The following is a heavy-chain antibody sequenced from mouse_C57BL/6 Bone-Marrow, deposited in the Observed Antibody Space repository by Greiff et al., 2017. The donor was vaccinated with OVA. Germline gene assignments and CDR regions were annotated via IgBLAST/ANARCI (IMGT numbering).Heavy chain of an antibody. Sequence: EVKLMESGPGLAKPSQTLSLTCSVTGYSITSDYWNWIRKFPGNKLEYMGYISYSGSTYYNPSLKSRISITRDTSKNQYYLQLNSVTTEDTATYYCAEGYYYGSRSYWYFEVWGTGTTVTVSS. V-gene: IGHV3-8*01. CDR2: ISYSGST. D-gene: IGHD1-1*01. J-gene: IGHJ1*03. CDR3: AEGYYYGSRSYWYFEV. CDR1: GYSITSDY.